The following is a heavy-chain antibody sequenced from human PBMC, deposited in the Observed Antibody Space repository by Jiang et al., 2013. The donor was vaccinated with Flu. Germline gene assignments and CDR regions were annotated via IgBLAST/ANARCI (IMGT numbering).Heavy chain of an antibody. V-gene: IGHV4-39*07. CDR2: IYYSGST. J-gene: IGHJ6*02. D-gene: IGHD1-26*01. CDR3: ARGIIVGATTGDYYYGMDV. Sequence: KGLEWIGSIYYSGSTYYNPSLKSRVTISVDTSKNQFSLKLSSVTAADTTVYYCARGIIVGATTGDYYYGMDVWGQGTTVTVSS.